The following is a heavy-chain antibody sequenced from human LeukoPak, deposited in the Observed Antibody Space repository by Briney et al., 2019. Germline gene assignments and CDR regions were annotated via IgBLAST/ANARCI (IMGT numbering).Heavy chain of an antibody. D-gene: IGHD3-22*01. CDR3: ARGLNYYDSSGYPAAEYFQH. V-gene: IGHV1-69*04. Sequence: SVKVSCKASGGTFSSYAISWVRQAPGQGLEWMGRIIPILGIANYAQKFQGRVTITADKSTSTAYMELSGLRSEDTAVYYCARGLNYYDSSGYPAAEYFQHWGQGTLVTVSS. CDR1: GGTFSSYA. CDR2: IIPILGIA. J-gene: IGHJ1*01.